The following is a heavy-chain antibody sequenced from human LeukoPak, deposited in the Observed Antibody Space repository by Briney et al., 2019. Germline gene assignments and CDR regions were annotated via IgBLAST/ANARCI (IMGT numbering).Heavy chain of an antibody. D-gene: IGHD2-2*02. CDR1: GYTFTGYY. V-gene: IGHV1-8*02. CDR3: ARAHPTPIEQQHHYTADLYYYYYYGMDV. J-gene: IGHJ6*02. CDR2: MNPNSGNT. Sequence: ASVKVSCKASGYTFTGYYMHWVRQAPGQGLEWMGWMNPNSGNTGYAQKFQGRVTMTRNTSISTAYMELSSLRSEDTAVYYCARAHPTPIEQQHHYTADLYYYYYYGMDVWGQGTTVTVSS.